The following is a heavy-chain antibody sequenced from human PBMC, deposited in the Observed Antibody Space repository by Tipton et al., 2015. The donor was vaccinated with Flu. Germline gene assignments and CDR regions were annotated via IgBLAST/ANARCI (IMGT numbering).Heavy chain of an antibody. CDR1: GGSINSYC. CDR3: ARERRGGWPFYDAFDF. D-gene: IGHD6-19*01. J-gene: IGHJ3*01. CDR2: IYMGGRT. Sequence: TLSLTCSVSGGSINSYCWSWIRQPAGKGLEWIGRIYMGGRTNYNPSLKSRVTMSLDLFKNQISLRLSSVTAADTAVYYCARERRGGWPFYDAFDFWGQGTTVTVSS. V-gene: IGHV4-4*07.